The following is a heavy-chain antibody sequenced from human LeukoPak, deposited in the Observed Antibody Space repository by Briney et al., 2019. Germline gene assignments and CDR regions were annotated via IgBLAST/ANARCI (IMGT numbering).Heavy chain of an antibody. V-gene: IGHV4-59*01. Sequence: SETLSLTCTVSGGSISSYYWSWIRQPPGKGLEWIGYIYYSGSTNYNPSLKSRVTISVDTSKNQFSPKLSSVTAADTAVYYCARGGVVVAATNPYYYYYMDVWGKGTTVTVSS. D-gene: IGHD2-15*01. J-gene: IGHJ6*03. CDR2: IYYSGST. CDR3: ARGGVVVAATNPYYYYYMDV. CDR1: GGSISSYY.